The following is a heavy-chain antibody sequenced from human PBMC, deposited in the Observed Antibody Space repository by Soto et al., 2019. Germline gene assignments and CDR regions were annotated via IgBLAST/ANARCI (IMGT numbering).Heavy chain of an antibody. CDR1: GYTFTSYG. Sequence: QVQLVQSGAEVKKPGASVKVSCKASGYTFTSYGISWVRQAPGQGLEGMGWISAYNGNTNYAQKLQGRVTMTTDTSTRTAYMELGSLRADDTAVYYWARDYYGSGSPRRGYYYGMDVWGQGTTVTVSS. J-gene: IGHJ6*02. CDR2: ISAYNGNT. D-gene: IGHD3-10*01. CDR3: ARDYYGSGSPRRGYYYGMDV. V-gene: IGHV1-18*01.